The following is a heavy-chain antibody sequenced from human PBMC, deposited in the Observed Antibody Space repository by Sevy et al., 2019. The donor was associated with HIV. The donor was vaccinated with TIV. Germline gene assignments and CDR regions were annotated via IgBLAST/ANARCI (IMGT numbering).Heavy chain of an antibody. V-gene: IGHV3-30-3*01. CDR3: ARYGPYSSSWRNYFDY. CDR2: ISYDGSNK. CDR1: GLTFSSYA. Sequence: GGSLRLSCAASGLTFSSYAMHWVRQAPGKGLEWVALISYDGSNKYYADSVKGRFTISRDNSKNTLYLQMNSLRAEDTAVYYCARYGPYSSSWRNYFDYWGQGTLVTVSS. D-gene: IGHD6-13*01. J-gene: IGHJ4*02.